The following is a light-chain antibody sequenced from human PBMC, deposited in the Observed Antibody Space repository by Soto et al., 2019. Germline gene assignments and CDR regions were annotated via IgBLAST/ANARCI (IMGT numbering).Light chain of an antibody. CDR3: QQYVRSPWT. CDR1: QSVGSA. V-gene: IGKV3-20*01. Sequence: EIVLTQSPATLSLSPGERATLSCRASQSVGSALAWYQQKPGQAPRLLVYGASSRATGIPDRFSGSGSGTDFTLTISRLEPEDFAVYYCQQYVRSPWTFGQGTKVDIK. J-gene: IGKJ1*01. CDR2: GAS.